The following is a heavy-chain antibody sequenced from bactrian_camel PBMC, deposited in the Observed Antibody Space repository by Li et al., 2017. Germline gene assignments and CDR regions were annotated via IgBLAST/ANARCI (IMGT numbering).Heavy chain of an antibody. V-gene: IGHV3S55*01. CDR2: ISGDSST. Sequence: HVQLVESGGGSVQAGGSLRLSCKISGFSQDTSDMGWYRQVPGHGCELVSTISGDSSTYYSDSVKGRFTISRDNAKTMVYLQMNSLGPEDTAMYYCVARTVGWCPLFEHWLGKRAYTPGGYFANWGQGTQVTVS. J-gene: IGHJ6*01. CDR1: GFSQDTSD. D-gene: IGHD1*01. CDR3: VARTVGWCPLFEHWLGKRAYTPGGYFAN.